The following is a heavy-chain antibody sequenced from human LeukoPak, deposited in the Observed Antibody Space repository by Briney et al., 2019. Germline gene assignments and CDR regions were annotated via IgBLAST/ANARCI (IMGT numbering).Heavy chain of an antibody. CDR1: GFTFSSYG. V-gene: IGHV3-30*18. CDR2: ISYDGSNK. D-gene: IGHD3-9*01. J-gene: IGHJ4*02. CDR3: AKDPSELRYFDWLLDY. Sequence: PGGSLRLSCAASGFTFSSYGMHWVRQAPGKGLEWVAVISYDGSNKYYADSVKGRFTISRDNSKNTLYLQMNSLRAEDTAVYYCAKDPSELRYFDWLLDYRGQGTLVTVSS.